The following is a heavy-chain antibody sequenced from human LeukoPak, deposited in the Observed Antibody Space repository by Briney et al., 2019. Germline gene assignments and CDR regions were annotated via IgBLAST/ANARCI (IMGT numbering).Heavy chain of an antibody. CDR2: IYYSGST. V-gene: IGHV4-59*01. Sequence: SETLSLTCTVSGGSISSYYWSWIRQPPGKGLEWIGYIYYSGSTNYNPSLKSRVTISVDTSKNQFSLKLSSVTAADTAVYYCARDRSGYYHWFDPWGQGTLVTVSS. CDR1: GGSISSYY. D-gene: IGHD3-22*01. CDR3: ARDRSGYYHWFDP. J-gene: IGHJ5*02.